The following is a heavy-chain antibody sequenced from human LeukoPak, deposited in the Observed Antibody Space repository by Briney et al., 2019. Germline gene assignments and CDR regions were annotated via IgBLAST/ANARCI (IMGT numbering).Heavy chain of an antibody. V-gene: IGHV3-23*01. CDR1: GFTFSSHA. D-gene: IGHD3-22*01. CDR2: ISGSGGST. Sequence: GGSLRLSCAASGFTFSSHAMSWVRQAPGKGLEWVSGISGSGGSTYYADSVKGRFTISRDNSKNTLYLQMNSLRAEDTAVYYCAKFTMIVVVRGAFDYWGQGTLVTVSS. J-gene: IGHJ4*02. CDR3: AKFTMIVVVRGAFDY.